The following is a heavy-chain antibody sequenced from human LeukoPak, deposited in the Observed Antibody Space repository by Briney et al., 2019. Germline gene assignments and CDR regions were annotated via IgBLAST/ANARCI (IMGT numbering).Heavy chain of an antibody. CDR1: GGSISSSSYY. CDR3: ARGSLGYDILTIPYYYYYYMDV. D-gene: IGHD3-9*01. J-gene: IGHJ6*03. Sequence: PSETLSLTCTVSGGSISSSSYYWGWIRQPPGKGLEWIGSIYYSGSTYYNPSLKSRVTISVDTSKNQFSLKLSSVTAADTAVYYCARGSLGYDILTIPYYYYYYMDVWGKGTTVTISS. CDR2: IYYSGST. V-gene: IGHV4-39*07.